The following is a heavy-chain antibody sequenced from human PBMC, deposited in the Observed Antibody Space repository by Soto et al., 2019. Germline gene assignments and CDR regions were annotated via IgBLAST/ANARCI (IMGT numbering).Heavy chain of an antibody. J-gene: IGHJ4*02. Sequence: QVQLQQWGAGLLKPSETLSLTCAVYGGSFSGYYWSWIRQPPGKGLEWIGEINHSGSTNYNPSLKSRVTLSLDTSKNPFSLKLSSVTAADTAVYYCAREYGDYGVIDYWGQGTLVTVSS. CDR3: AREYGDYGVIDY. CDR2: INHSGST. D-gene: IGHD4-17*01. V-gene: IGHV4-34*01. CDR1: GGSFSGYY.